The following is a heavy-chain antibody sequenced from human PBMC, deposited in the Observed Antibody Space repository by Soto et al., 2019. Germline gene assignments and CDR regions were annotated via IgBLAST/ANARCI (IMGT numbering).Heavy chain of an antibody. CDR3: AKNWNWGSLVH. D-gene: IGHD7-27*01. V-gene: IGHV4-59*08. Sequence: SQTQPLTYAVSGGSISGTYYWSCIRQPPGKGLEWVGYIYYSGSTNYNPSLKSRVTISVDTPKNQFSLKLSSVTAADTAVYYCAKNWNWGSLVHWGQGTLVTVSS. J-gene: IGHJ4*02. CDR1: GGSISGTYY. CDR2: IYYSGST.